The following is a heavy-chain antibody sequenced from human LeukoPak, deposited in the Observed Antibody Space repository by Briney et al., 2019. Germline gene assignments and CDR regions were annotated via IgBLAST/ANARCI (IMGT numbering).Heavy chain of an antibody. Sequence: SETLSLTCTVSGGSISSYYWSWIRQPPGKGLEWIGYIYYSGSTNYNPSLKGRVTISVDTSKNQFSLKLSFVTAADTAVYYCASTRRFGGMILDYWGQGTLVTVSS. CDR3: ASTRRFGGMILDY. CDR1: GGSISSYY. D-gene: IGHD3-10*01. CDR2: IYYSGST. V-gene: IGHV4-59*08. J-gene: IGHJ4*02.